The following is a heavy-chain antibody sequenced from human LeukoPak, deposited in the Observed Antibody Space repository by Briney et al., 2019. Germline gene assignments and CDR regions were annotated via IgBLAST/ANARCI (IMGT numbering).Heavy chain of an antibody. D-gene: IGHD3-22*01. CDR2: IYINESP. V-gene: IGHV4-4*07. Sequence: SETLSPTCTVSGGSISNDYWSGIRQPAGRGLEWIGRIYINESPEYNASLKSRVTISIDTSKNQFSLKLSSVTAADTAVYYCARSRERDSSSGACYIDLQARWGPGTLVTVSS. J-gene: IGHJ4*02. CDR3: ARSRERDSSSGACYIDLQAR. CDR1: GGSISNDY.